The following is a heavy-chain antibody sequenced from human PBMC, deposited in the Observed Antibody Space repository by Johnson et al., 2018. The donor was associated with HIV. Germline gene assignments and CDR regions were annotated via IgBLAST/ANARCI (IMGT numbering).Heavy chain of an antibody. J-gene: IGHJ3*02. V-gene: IGHV3-23*04. CDR1: GFTFSSYA. CDR2: ISGSGGST. D-gene: IGHD3-22*01. CDR3: AREYYYDSSGYNAFDI. Sequence: MQLVESGGGLVQPGGSLRLSCAASGFTFSSYAMSWVRQAPGKGLEWVSAISGSGGSTYYADSVKGRFTISRANSKNTLYLQMNSLRADDTAVYYCAREYYYDSSGYNAFDIWGQGTMVTVSS.